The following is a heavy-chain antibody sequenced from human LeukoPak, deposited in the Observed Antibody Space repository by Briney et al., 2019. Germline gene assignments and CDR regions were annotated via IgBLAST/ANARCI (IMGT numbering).Heavy chain of an antibody. J-gene: IGHJ6*03. CDR3: ARGGPYGDYGYYYYMDV. Sequence: ASVKVSCKASGYTFTSYDINWVRQATGQGLEWMGWMNPNSGNTGYAQKFQGRVTMTRNTSISTAYMERSSLRSEDTAVYYCARGGPYGDYGYYYYMDVWGKGTTVTISS. D-gene: IGHD4-17*01. CDR2: MNPNSGNT. CDR1: GYTFTSYD. V-gene: IGHV1-8*01.